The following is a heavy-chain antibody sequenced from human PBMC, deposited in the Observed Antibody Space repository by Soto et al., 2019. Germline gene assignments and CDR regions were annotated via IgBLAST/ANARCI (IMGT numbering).Heavy chain of an antibody. CDR3: ARGGYCSGGSCYGPDYYYYGMDV. J-gene: IGHJ6*02. V-gene: IGHV1-18*01. CDR1: GYTFTSYG. Sequence: ASVKVSCKASGYTFTSYGISWVRRAPGQGLEWMGWISAYNGNTNYAQKLQGRVTMTTDTSTSTAYMELRSLRSDDTAVYYCARGGYCSGGSCYGPDYYYYGMDVWGQGTTVTVSS. D-gene: IGHD2-15*01. CDR2: ISAYNGNT.